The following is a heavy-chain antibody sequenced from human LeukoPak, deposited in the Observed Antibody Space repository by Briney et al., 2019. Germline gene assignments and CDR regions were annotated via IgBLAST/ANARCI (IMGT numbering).Heavy chain of an antibody. V-gene: IGHV3-15*01. CDR3: ATGSNRYDGSDFDY. D-gene: IGHD3-22*01. J-gene: IGHJ4*02. CDR2: IYSKTDDGTK. CDR1: GFTFSNAW. Sequence: GGSLRLSCAASGFTFSNAWMNWVRQAPGKGLEWVGRIYSKTDDGTKEYAAPVKGRFSISRDDSKTTLDLQMHSLKTDDTALYYCATGSNRYDGSDFDYWGQGTLVTVSS.